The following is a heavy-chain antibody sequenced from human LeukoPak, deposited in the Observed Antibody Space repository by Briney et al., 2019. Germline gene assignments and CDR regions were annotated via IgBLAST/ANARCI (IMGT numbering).Heavy chain of an antibody. Sequence: SETLSLTCAVSGASLSSTNWWNWVRQPPGKGLEWLGEIYHSGSTNYNPSLKSRVTMSVDKSKNQFSLKLSSVTAADTAVYFCARENTVTTPFEYWGQGILVTVSS. D-gene: IGHD4-17*01. V-gene: IGHV4-4*02. CDR1: GASLSSTNW. CDR2: IYHSGST. J-gene: IGHJ4*02. CDR3: ARENTVTTPFEY.